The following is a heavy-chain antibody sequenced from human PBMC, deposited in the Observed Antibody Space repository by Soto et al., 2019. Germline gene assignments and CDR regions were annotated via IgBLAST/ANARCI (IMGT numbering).Heavy chain of an antibody. J-gene: IGHJ3*02. CDR1: GFRFSDYS. V-gene: IGHV3-11*01. CDR2: MSGGGAFV. CDR3: ARGGNLGYCSGATCYFDI. Sequence: PGGSLRLSCAASGFRFSDYSMSWIRQGPGRGLEWLSDMSGGGAFVNYADPVKGRFTISRDNAKNSLYLQMDSLRAEDTAVYYCARGGNLGYCSGATCYFDIWGQGTMVTVSS. D-gene: IGHD2-15*01.